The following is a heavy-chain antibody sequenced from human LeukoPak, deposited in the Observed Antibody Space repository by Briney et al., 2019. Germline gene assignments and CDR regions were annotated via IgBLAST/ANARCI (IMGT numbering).Heavy chain of an antibody. Sequence: GGSLRLSCTASGFTFSTYSMNWVRQAPGKGLEWVASISDRGTYIYYADSVKGRFTISRDNAKDSLYLQMNSLRAEDTAVYYCARGVPAAISNWYFDLWGRGTLVTVSS. CDR2: ISDRGTYI. V-gene: IGHV3-21*01. CDR3: ARGVPAAISNWYFDL. D-gene: IGHD2-2*01. J-gene: IGHJ2*01. CDR1: GFTFSTYS.